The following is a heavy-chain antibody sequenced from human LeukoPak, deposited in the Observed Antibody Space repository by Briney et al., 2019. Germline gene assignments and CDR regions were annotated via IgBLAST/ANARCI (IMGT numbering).Heavy chain of an antibody. CDR1: GYSFTSYW. V-gene: IGHV5-10-1*01. D-gene: IGHD3-9*01. Sequence: GESLKISCKGSGYSFTSYWISWVRQMPGKGLEWMGRIDPSGSYTNYSPSFQGHVTISADKSISTAYLQWSSLKASDTAMYYCARLEGDDILTGYYLPMYYFDYWGQGTLVTVSS. CDR2: IDPSGSYT. J-gene: IGHJ4*02. CDR3: ARLEGDDILTGYYLPMYYFDY.